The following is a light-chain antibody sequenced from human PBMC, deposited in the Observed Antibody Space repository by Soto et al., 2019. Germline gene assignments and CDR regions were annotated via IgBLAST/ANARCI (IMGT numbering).Light chain of an antibody. CDR3: AAWDDSLNSYV. V-gene: IGLV1-44*01. J-gene: IGLJ1*01. CDR2: TND. CDR1: DSNIGPNT. Sequence: QSVLTQPPSPSGTPGQRITISCSGGDSNIGPNTVNWYRQVPGTATKLLIPTNDQRPSGVPDRISGSKSGTSASLAISGFHSDDEADYYCAAWDDSLNSYVFGIGTEVTVL.